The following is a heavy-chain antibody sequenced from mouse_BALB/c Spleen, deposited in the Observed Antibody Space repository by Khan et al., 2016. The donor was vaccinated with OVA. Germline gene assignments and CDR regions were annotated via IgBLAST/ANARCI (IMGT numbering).Heavy chain of an antibody. CDR1: GSTFTNYG. V-gene: IGHV9-3-1*01. Sequence: QIQLVQSGPELKKPGETVKISCKASGSTFTNYGMNWVKQAPGKGLKWMGWINTYTGEPTYADDFKGRFAFSLETSASTAYLQINNLKNEDTATYFCARRNFRYDRHCDVWGAGTTVTVSS. J-gene: IGHJ1*01. CDR2: INTYTGEP. D-gene: IGHD2-14*01. CDR3: ARRNFRYDRHCDV.